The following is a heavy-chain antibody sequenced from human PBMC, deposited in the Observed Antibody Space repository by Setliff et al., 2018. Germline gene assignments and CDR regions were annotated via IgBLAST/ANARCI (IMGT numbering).Heavy chain of an antibody. D-gene: IGHD4-17*01. J-gene: IGHJ6*03. CDR3: ARDRVEDYGGILHYYYYYMDV. V-gene: IGHV1-2*02. CDR1: GYPFIEHY. Sequence: ASVKVSCKTSGYPFIEHYVNWVRQAPGQGLEWMGWIRPNGGGTHYAQKFQGRVTMTRDTANSTVYMDLSSLTSDDTAIYYCARDRVEDYGGILHYYYYYMDVWGKGTTVTVSS. CDR2: IRPNGGGT.